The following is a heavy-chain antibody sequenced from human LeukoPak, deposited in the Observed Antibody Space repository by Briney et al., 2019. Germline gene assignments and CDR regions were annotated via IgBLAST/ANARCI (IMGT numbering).Heavy chain of an antibody. CDR2: ISSNGGRT. Sequence: GGSLRLSCSASGFTFSSYAMYWVRQAPGKGLQYVSAISSNGGRTYYADSVKGRFTISRDNPKNTLYLQMSSLRADDTAMYYCVEGAWVVVVPAKEGFDYWGQGTLVTVSS. CDR1: GFTFSSYA. CDR3: VEGAWVVVVPAKEGFDY. V-gene: IGHV3-64D*06. D-gene: IGHD2-2*01. J-gene: IGHJ4*02.